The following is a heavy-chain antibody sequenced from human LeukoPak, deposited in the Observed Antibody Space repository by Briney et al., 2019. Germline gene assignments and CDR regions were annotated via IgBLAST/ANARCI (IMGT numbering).Heavy chain of an antibody. CDR2: IRSKAYGGTT. D-gene: IGHD3-22*01. V-gene: IGHV3-49*03. CDR3: TRDIAYYYDSSGYYYDY. J-gene: IGHJ4*02. Sequence: GGSLRLSCTASGFTFGDYAMSWFRQAPGKGLEWVGFIRSKAYGGTTEYAASVKGRFTTSRDDSKSIAYLQMNSLKTEDTAVYYCTRDIAYYYDSSGYYYDYWGQGTLVTVSS. CDR1: GFTFGDYA.